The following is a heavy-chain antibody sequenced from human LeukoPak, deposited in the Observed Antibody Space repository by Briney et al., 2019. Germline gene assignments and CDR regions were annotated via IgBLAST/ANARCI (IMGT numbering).Heavy chain of an antibody. Sequence: PGGSLRLSCAASGFTFSSYSMNWVRQAPGKGLEWVSSISSSSSHIYYADSVKGRFTISRDNAKNSLYLQMNSLRAEDTAVYYCARDLLYSSGLDYWGQGTLVTVSS. CDR2: ISSSSSHI. V-gene: IGHV3-21*01. D-gene: IGHD6-19*01. J-gene: IGHJ4*02. CDR3: ARDLLYSSGLDY. CDR1: GFTFSSYS.